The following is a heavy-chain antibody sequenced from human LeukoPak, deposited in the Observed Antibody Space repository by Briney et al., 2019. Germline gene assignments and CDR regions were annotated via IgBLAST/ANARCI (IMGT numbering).Heavy chain of an antibody. J-gene: IGHJ4*02. D-gene: IGHD2-8*02. V-gene: IGHV3-7*01. Sequence: GGSLRLSCAASGFTFSSYWMSWVRQAPGKGLEWVANIKQDGSEKYYVDSVKGRFTISRDNAKNSLYLQMYSLRAEDTAVYYCARDNFAYCLDYWGQGTLVTVSS. CDR2: IKQDGSEK. CDR3: ARDNFAYCLDY. CDR1: GFTFSSYW.